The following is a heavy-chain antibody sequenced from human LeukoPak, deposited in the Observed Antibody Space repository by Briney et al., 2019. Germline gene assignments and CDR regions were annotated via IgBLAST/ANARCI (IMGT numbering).Heavy chain of an antibody. CDR2: INPISGGT. Sequence: ASVKVSCKASGYTFTDYHMHWVRQAPGQGLEWMGWINPISGGTNCAQKFQGRVTMTRDTSITTAYMELRSLRSDDTAVYYCARRVAVARRDAFDIWGQGTMVTVSS. CDR1: GYTFTDYH. CDR3: ARRVAVARRDAFDI. J-gene: IGHJ3*02. D-gene: IGHD6-19*01. V-gene: IGHV1-2*02.